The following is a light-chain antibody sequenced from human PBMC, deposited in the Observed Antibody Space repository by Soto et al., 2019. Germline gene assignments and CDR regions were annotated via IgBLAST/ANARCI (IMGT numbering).Light chain of an antibody. CDR3: QSYDSSLKVV. J-gene: IGLJ2*01. V-gene: IGLV1-40*01. CDR2: GNS. CDR1: SSNIGAGYD. Sequence: QSVLTQPPSVSGAPGQGVTISCTGSSSNIGAGYDVHWYQQLPGTAPKLLIYGNSNRPSGVPDRFSGSKSGTSASLAITGLQAEYEADYYCQSYDSSLKVVFGGGTKLTVL.